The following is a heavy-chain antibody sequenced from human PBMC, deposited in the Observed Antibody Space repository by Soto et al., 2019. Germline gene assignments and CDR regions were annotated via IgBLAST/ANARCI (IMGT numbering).Heavy chain of an antibody. CDR3: TKANRYCSGANCFTFDY. D-gene: IGHD2-15*01. CDR1: GFTFSNYA. CDR2: FSSGGGGT. J-gene: IGHJ4*02. V-gene: IGHV3-23*01. Sequence: GGSLRLSCTASGFTFSNYAMSWVRQAPGKGLEWVSTFSSGGGGTYYADSAKGRFTISRDNSKNTLSLQMNSLRAEDTAVYYCTKANRYCSGANCFTFDYWGLGTLVTVSS.